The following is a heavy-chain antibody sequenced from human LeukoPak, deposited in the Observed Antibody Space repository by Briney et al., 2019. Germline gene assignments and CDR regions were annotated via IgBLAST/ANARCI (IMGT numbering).Heavy chain of an antibody. CDR2: IIPILGIA. D-gene: IGHD5-18*01. J-gene: IGHJ4*02. CDR1: GGTFSSYA. CDR3: ARDRGGYSYGHAGGY. Sequence: ASVKVSCKASGGTFSSYAISWVRQAPGQGLEWMGRIIPILGIANYAQKFQGRVTITADKSTSTAYMELSSLRSEDTAVYYCARDRGGYSYGHAGGYWGQGTLVTVSS. V-gene: IGHV1-69*04.